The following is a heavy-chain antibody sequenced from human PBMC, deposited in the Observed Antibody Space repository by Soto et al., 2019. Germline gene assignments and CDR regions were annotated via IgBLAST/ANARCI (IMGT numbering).Heavy chain of an antibody. V-gene: IGHV3-74*01. Sequence: GGSLRLSCAASGFTFCSYWMHGVRQAPGKGLVWVSRINSDGRSTSYADSVKGRFTISRDNAKNTLYLHMNSLRAEDTAVYYCAREEGAAFYYDGMDVWGQGTTVTVSS. J-gene: IGHJ6*02. CDR1: GFTFCSYW. CDR2: INSDGRST. CDR3: AREEGAAFYYDGMDV.